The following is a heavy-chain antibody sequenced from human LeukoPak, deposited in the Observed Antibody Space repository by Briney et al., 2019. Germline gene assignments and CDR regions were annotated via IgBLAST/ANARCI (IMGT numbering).Heavy chain of an antibody. CDR3: ARWGREQLWLSDAFDI. J-gene: IGHJ3*02. Sequence: SETLSLTCTVSGGSLSSSSYYWGWIRQPPGTGLEWIVSIYYSGSPYYNPTLKSRVTISLDTYKNQFSLKLSSVTAADTAVYYCARWGREQLWLSDAFDIWGQGTMVAVSS. CDR1: GGSLSSSSYY. V-gene: IGHV4-39*01. CDR2: IYYSGSP. D-gene: IGHD5-18*01.